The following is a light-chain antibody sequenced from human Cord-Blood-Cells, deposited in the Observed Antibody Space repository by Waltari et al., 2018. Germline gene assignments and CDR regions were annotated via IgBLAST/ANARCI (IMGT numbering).Light chain of an antibody. CDR2: TAS. CDR3: QQSYSTPLA. J-gene: IGKJ3*01. CDR1: QSISSY. V-gene: IGKV1-39*01. Sequence: DIQMTQSPSSLSASVGDRVTITCRASQSISSYLNWYQQKPGKAPKLLIYTASSLQSGVPSMFSCSGSGTDFTLTIRSLQPEDFATYYCQQSYSTPLAFGPVTKVDI.